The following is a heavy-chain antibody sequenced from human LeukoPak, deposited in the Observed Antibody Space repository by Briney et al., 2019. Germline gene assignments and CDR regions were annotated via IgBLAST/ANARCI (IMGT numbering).Heavy chain of an antibody. CDR2: ANNDGSGT. CDR3: VRASDAFDI. J-gene: IGHJ3*02. V-gene: IGHV3-74*01. Sequence: GGSLRLXCAASGFTFNNHWMHWVRQAPGKMLVWVSRANNDGSGTTYADSVKGRFTISRDNAKNTLYLQMNSLRADDTAVYYCVRASDAFDIWGQGTMVTVSS. CDR1: GFTFNNHW.